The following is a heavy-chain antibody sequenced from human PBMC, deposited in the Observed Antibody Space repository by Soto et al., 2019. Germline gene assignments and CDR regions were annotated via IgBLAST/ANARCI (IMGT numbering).Heavy chain of an antibody. V-gene: IGHV1-69*02. CDR3: ASGGYYYGSAHYYYYMDV. CDR1: GGTFSSYT. Sequence: ASVKVSCKASGGTFSSYTISWVRQAPGQGLEWMGRIITILGIANYAQKFQGRVTITADKSTRTAYMELSSRRSEDTAVYYCASGGYYYGSAHYYYYMDVWGKGTTATVSS. J-gene: IGHJ6*03. D-gene: IGHD3-10*01. CDR2: IITILGIA.